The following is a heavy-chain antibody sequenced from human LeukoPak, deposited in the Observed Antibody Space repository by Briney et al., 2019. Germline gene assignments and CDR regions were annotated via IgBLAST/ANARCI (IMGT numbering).Heavy chain of an antibody. D-gene: IGHD3-9*01. V-gene: IGHV1-18*04. Sequence: GASVKVSCKASGYTFTSYGMSWVRQAPGQGLEWMGWISAYNGNTNYAQRLQGRVTMTTDTSTSTAYMELRSLRSDDTAVYYCARDKGYDILTGYEKFDYWGQGTLVTVSS. CDR3: ARDKGYDILTGYEKFDY. CDR1: GYTFTSYG. CDR2: ISAYNGNT. J-gene: IGHJ4*02.